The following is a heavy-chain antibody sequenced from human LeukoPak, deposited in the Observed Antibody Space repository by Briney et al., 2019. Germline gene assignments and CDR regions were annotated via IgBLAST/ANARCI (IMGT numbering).Heavy chain of an antibody. D-gene: IGHD3-22*01. CDR1: GYTFTSYG. Sequence: GASVRVSCKPSGYTFTSYGISWVRQAAGQGLEWMGWISAYNGNTNYAQKLQGRVTMTTDTSTSTAYMELRSLRADDTAVYYCARVGLDYYDSSGYNDYWGQGTLVTVSS. CDR2: ISAYNGNT. J-gene: IGHJ4*02. V-gene: IGHV1-18*01. CDR3: ARVGLDYYDSSGYNDY.